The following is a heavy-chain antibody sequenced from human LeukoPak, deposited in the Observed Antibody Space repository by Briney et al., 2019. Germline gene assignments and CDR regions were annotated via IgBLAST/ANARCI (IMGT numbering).Heavy chain of an antibody. CDR2: ISAYNGNT. Sequence: ASVKVSCKASGYTFTSYGISWVRQAPGQGLEWMGWISAYNGNTNYAQKLQGRVTMTTDTSTSTAYMELRSLRSEDTAVYYCARAGLYYYDSSGYPFDYWGQGTLVTVSS. J-gene: IGHJ4*02. V-gene: IGHV1-18*01. CDR1: GYTFTSYG. D-gene: IGHD3-22*01. CDR3: ARAGLYYYDSSGYPFDY.